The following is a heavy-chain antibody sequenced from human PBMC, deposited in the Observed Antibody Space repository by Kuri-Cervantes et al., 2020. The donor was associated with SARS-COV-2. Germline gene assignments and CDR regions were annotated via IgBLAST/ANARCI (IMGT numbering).Heavy chain of an antibody. Sequence: SETLSLTCTVSGGSISSYYWSWIRQPPGKGLEWIGYIYYSGSTNYNPSLKSRVTISVDTSKNQFSLKLSSVTAADTAVYYCARIVYDSSGYFGYWGQGTLVTVSS. J-gene: IGHJ4*02. CDR3: ARIVYDSSGYFGY. CDR1: GGSISSYY. CDR2: IYYSGST. D-gene: IGHD3-22*01. V-gene: IGHV4-59*01.